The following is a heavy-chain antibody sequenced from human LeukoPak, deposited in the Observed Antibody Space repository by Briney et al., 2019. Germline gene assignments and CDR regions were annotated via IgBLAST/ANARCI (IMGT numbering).Heavy chain of an antibody. CDR2: INHSGST. D-gene: IGHD4-17*01. CDR3: ARGKTSDYGENYFDY. Sequence: SETLSLTCAVYGGSFSGYYWSWIRQPPGKGLEWIGEINHSGSTNYNPSLKSRVTISVDTSKNQFSLKLSSVTAADTAVYYCARGKTSDYGENYFDYWGQGTLVTVSS. V-gene: IGHV4-34*01. J-gene: IGHJ4*02. CDR1: GGSFSGYY.